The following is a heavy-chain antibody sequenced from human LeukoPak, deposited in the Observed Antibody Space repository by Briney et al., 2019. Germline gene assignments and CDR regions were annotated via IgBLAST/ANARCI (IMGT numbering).Heavy chain of an antibody. CDR3: ARSVLRYFDWLVEFDY. D-gene: IGHD3-9*01. CDR2: IYYSGST. CDR1: GGSISSGGYY. Sequence: SETQSLTCTVSGGSISSGGYYWSWIRQHPGKGLEWIGYIYYSGSTYYNPSLKSRVTISVDTSKNQFSLKLSSVTAADTAVYYCARSVLRYFDWLVEFDYWGQGTLVTVSS. J-gene: IGHJ4*02. V-gene: IGHV4-31*03.